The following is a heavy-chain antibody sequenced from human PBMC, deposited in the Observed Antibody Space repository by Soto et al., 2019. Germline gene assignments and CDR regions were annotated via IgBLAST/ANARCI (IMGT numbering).Heavy chain of an antibody. Sequence: PGGSLRLSCAASGFTFSSYAMSWVRQAPGKGLEWVSAISGSGGSTYYADSVKGRFTISRDNSKDTLYLQMNSLRAEDTAVYYCAKSSARLRFWPPNWFDPWGQGTLVTVSS. CDR1: GFTFSSYA. V-gene: IGHV3-23*01. J-gene: IGHJ5*02. CDR2: ISGSGGST. CDR3: AKSSARLRFWPPNWFDP. D-gene: IGHD5-12*01.